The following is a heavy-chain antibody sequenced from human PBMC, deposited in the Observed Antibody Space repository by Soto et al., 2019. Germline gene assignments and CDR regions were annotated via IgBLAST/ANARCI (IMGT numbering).Heavy chain of an antibody. D-gene: IGHD2-21*02. J-gene: IGHJ2*01. Sequence: SESLSLTCTVSGDSITAGVHYWAWIRQHPEKGLEWLGYIHYIGTTDYNPSLKSRLTVSVDTSKNQFSLSLSSVTAADTAIYYCAALTATYWNFSIWGRGTLLTV. CDR3: AALTATYWNFSI. CDR2: IHYIGTT. CDR1: GDSITAGVHY. V-gene: IGHV4-31*03.